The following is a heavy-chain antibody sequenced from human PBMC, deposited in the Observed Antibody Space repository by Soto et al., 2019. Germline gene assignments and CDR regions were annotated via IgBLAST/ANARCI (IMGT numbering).Heavy chain of an antibody. J-gene: IGHJ4*02. V-gene: IGHV2-70*11. CDR2: IDWDDDK. CDR1: GFSLSTSGMC. CDR3: ARILFDCSSTSCYPHDY. D-gene: IGHD2-2*01. Sequence: SGPTLVNPTQTLTLTCTFSGFSLSTSGMCVSWIRQPPGKALEWLARIDWDDDKYYSTSLKTRLTISKDTSKNQVVLTMTNMDPVDTATYYCARILFDCSSTSCYPHDYWGQGTLVTVSS.